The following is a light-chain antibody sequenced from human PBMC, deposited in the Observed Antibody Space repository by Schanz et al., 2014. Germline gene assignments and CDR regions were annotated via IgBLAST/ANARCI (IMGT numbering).Light chain of an antibody. CDR3: AAWDDSLNGFVV. CDR1: SSDVGGYNS. J-gene: IGLJ2*01. CDR2: DVS. V-gene: IGLV2-14*03. Sequence: QSALTQPASVSGSPGQSITISCTGTSSDVGGYNSVSWYQQHPGKAPKLMIYDVSDRPSGVPVRFSGSKSGTSASLAISGLQSEDEADYYCAAWDDSLNGFVVFGGGTKLTVL.